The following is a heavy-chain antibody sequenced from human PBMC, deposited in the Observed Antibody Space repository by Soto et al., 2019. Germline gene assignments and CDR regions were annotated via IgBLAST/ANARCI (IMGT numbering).Heavy chain of an antibody. D-gene: IGHD5-12*01. CDR3: AVASGSEQEIDY. V-gene: IGHV1-24*01. CDR2: FDLEDHSP. Sequence: ASVKVSCKVSGNTLSELSIFWVRQTPGRGLEWMAGFDLEDHSPIYLQKFQGRVTVTEDTSTATGYMELTSLSSDDTAVYFCAVASGSEQEIDYWGQGTLVTVSS. CDR1: GNTLSELS. J-gene: IGHJ4*02.